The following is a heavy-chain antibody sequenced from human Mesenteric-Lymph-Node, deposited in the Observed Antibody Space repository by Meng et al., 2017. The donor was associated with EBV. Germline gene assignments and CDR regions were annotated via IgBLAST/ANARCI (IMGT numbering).Heavy chain of an antibody. V-gene: IGHV6-1*01. CDR2: TYYRSKWYN. CDR1: GDSVSNTNVA. J-gene: IGHJ4*02. Sequence: QVNMQQPGPGLVQPSQTLSITCAISGDSVSNTNVAWNWIRQSPSRGLEWLGRTYYRSKWYNEYTQSVKGRITINPDTSKSEFSLQLNSVTPDDTAVYYCSRESWRAFDYWGQGTLVTVSS. CDR3: SRESWRAFDY.